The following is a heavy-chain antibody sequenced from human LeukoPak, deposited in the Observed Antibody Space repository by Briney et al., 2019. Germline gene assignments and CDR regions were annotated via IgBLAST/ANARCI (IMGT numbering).Heavy chain of an antibody. CDR1: GFTFSRYG. CDR2: LSYDGSNR. CDR3: ASDSYSPEYFQH. D-gene: IGHD2-15*01. V-gene: IGHV3-30*03. J-gene: IGHJ1*01. Sequence: AGGSLRLSCAASGFTFSRYGMHWVRQAPDKGLEWVAVLSYDGSNRYYADSVKGRFTISRDNSKNTLYLQMNSLRAEDTAVYYCASDSYSPEYFQHWGQGTLVTVSS.